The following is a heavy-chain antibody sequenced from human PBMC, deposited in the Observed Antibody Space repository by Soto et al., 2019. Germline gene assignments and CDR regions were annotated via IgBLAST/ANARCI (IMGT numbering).Heavy chain of an antibody. V-gene: IGHV3-33*01. CDR2: IWYDGSNK. D-gene: IGHD3-22*01. J-gene: IGHJ3*02. Sequence: GSLRLSWAASGFNFRSYGMPWGRQGPGKGLGWVAVIWYDGSNKYYADSVKGRFTISRDNSKNTLYLQMNSLRAEDTAVYYCAREKAYDSSGYYYVGAFDIWGQGTMVTVSS. CDR3: AREKAYDSSGYYYVGAFDI. CDR1: GFNFRSYG.